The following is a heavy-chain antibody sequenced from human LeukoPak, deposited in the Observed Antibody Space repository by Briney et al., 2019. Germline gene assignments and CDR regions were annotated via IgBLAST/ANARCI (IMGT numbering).Heavy chain of an antibody. CDR2: IHTSGST. D-gene: IGHD3-10*01. J-gene: IGHJ3*02. CDR1: GVSISSYY. Sequence: SETLSLTCNVSGVSISSYYWSWIRQPAGKGLEWIGRIHTSGSTNYNPSLKSRVTISLDTSRNQFSLKLNSVTAADTAVYYCAKSNGYGLTDIWGQGTMVTVSS. CDR3: AKSNGYGLTDI. V-gene: IGHV4-4*07.